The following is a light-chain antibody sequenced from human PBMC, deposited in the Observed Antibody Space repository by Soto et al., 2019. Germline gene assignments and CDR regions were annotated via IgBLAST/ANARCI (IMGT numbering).Light chain of an antibody. J-gene: IGKJ5*01. Sequence: DIQMTQSPSSLSASVGDTVTITCRSSQDVGRWLSWYQQKPGKAPKILIFAASSLQSGVPSRFSGSGSGTDFTLTITSLQSEDFATYYCQHAKSFPVTFDQGTRLEIK. CDR1: QDVGRW. CDR3: QHAKSFPVT. CDR2: AAS. V-gene: IGKV1D-12*01.